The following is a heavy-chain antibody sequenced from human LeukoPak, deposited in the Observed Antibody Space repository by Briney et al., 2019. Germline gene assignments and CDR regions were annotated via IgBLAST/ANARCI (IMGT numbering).Heavy chain of an antibody. CDR2: IYYSGGT. CDR3: ARETRRTRYDTSGYYDY. CDR1: GGSIISTNYY. D-gene: IGHD3-22*01. Sequence: SETLSLTCTVSGGSIISTNYYWGWIRQPPGKGLEWIGSIYYSGGTYYNPSLKSRVTISVDTSKNQFSLKLSSVTAADTAVYYCARETRRTRYDTSGYYDYWGQGTLFTVS. J-gene: IGHJ4*02. V-gene: IGHV4-39*01.